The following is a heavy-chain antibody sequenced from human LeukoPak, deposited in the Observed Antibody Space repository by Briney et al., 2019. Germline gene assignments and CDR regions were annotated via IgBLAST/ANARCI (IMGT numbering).Heavy chain of an antibody. D-gene: IGHD2-8*01. CDR2: INHSRST. CDR1: GDSISSFY. Sequence: SESLSLTCTVSGDSISSFYWSWIRQPPGKGVEWIGEINHSRSTKYNPSPKSRVSISVDTSKNKLSLMLTSVTAADTAVYFCARRGVRVPFDYWGQGILVTVSS. CDR3: ARRGVRVPFDY. V-gene: IGHV4-34*01. J-gene: IGHJ4*02.